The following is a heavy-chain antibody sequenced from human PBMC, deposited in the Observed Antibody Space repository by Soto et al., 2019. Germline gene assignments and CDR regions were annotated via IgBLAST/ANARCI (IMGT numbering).Heavy chain of an antibody. CDR2: IYITGST. CDR1: DGSIGTYY. Sequence: QVHLRESGPGLVKPSETLFLTCTVSDGSIGTYYWNWIRQSAGNRLEWIGRIYITGSTNFNPSLKSRVAMSVDKAKNQFSLELTSVTAADTAMYYCARGGRDGFDTWGQGTMVTVSS. CDR3: ARGGRDGFDT. V-gene: IGHV4-4*07. J-gene: IGHJ3*02.